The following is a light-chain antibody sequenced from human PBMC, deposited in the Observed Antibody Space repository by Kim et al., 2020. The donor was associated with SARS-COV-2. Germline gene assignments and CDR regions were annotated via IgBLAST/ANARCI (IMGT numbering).Light chain of an antibody. Sequence: GKTVTLPCPRSRGSIASNYVQCYPQRPGSAPTTVIYEYNQRPSGVPDRFSGSIDSSSHSASLSISGLKTADEADYYCQSYDSSHVVFVGGTQLTVL. V-gene: IGLV6-57*03. CDR3: QSYDSSHVV. CDR2: EYN. J-gene: IGLJ2*01. CDR1: RGSIASNY.